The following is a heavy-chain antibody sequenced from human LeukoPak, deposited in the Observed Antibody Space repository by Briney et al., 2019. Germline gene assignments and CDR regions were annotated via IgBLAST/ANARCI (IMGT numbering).Heavy chain of an antibody. J-gene: IGHJ3*02. CDR2: IYSGGST. D-gene: IGHD6-19*01. V-gene: IGHV3-66*01. Sequence: PGGSLRLSCAASGFTVSSNYMSWVRQAPGKGLEWVSVIYSGGSTYYADSVKGRFTISRDNSKNTLYLQMNSLGAEDTAVYYCAREISSGWLGDAFDIWGQGTMVTVSS. CDR1: GFTVSSNY. CDR3: AREISSGWLGDAFDI.